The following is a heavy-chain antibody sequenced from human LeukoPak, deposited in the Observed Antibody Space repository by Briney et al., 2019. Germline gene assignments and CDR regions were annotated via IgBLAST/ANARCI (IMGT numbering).Heavy chain of an antibody. J-gene: IGHJ4*02. Sequence: SETLSLTCTVSGGSISSGDYYWSWIRQPPGKGLEWIGYIYYSGSTYYNPSLKSRVTISVDTSKNQFSLTLSSVTAAGTAVYYCARAQYSSGWYLDYWGQGTLVTVSS. CDR3: ARAQYSSGWYLDY. D-gene: IGHD6-19*01. V-gene: IGHV4-30-4*01. CDR2: IYYSGST. CDR1: GGSISSGDYY.